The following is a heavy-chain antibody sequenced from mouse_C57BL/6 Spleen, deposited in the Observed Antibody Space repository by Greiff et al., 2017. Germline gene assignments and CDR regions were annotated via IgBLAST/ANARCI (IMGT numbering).Heavy chain of an antibody. Sequence: QVQLQQPGAGLVKPGASVKVSCKASGYTFTSYWMHWVKQRPGQGLEWIGRIHPSDSDTNYNQKFKGKATLTVDKSSSTAYMQLSSLTSEDSAVYCCAIERAFTVGAYWGQGTLVTVSA. V-gene: IGHV1-74*01. CDR2: IHPSDSDT. CDR1: GYTFTSYW. J-gene: IGHJ3*01. D-gene: IGHD1-1*01. CDR3: AIERAFTVGAY.